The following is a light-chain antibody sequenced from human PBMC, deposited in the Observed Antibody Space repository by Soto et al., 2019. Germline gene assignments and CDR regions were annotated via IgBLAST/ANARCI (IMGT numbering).Light chain of an antibody. CDR1: QSISSY. CDR2: DAS. CDR3: QHYFSYLWT. J-gene: IGKJ1*01. V-gene: IGKV1-39*01. Sequence: DIQMTQSPSSLSASVGDRVTITCRASQSISSYLNWYQQKPGKAPKLLIYDASRLQSGVPSSFSGSGSETEFTLTITSLQPDDFATYYCQHYFSYLWTFGQGTKVDIK.